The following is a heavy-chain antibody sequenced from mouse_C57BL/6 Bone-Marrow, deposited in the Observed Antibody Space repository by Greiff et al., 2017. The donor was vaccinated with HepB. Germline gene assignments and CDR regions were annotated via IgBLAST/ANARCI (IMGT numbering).Heavy chain of an antibody. V-gene: IGHV1-58*01. CDR1: GYTFTSYG. J-gene: IGHJ3*01. D-gene: IGHD1-1*01. CDR3: ARSDGSFPWFGY. CDR2: IYIGNGYT. Sequence: EVQLQESGAELVRPGSSVKMSCKTSGYTFTSYGINWVKQRPGQGLEWIGYIYIGNGYTEYTEKFKGKDTLTSDNSSSTAYMQLSSLTSEDSAIYFCARSDGSFPWFGYWGQGTLVTVAA.